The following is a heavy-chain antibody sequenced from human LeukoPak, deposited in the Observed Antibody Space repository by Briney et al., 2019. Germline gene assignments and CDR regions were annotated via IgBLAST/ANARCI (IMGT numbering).Heavy chain of an antibody. CDR1: GGTFSSYA. V-gene: IGHV1-69*06. D-gene: IGHD3-10*01. J-gene: IGHJ6*03. CDR2: IIPIFGTA. Sequence: GASVKVSCKASGGTFSSYAIRWVRQAPGQGLEWMGGIIPIFGTANYAQKFQGRVTITADRSTSTAYMELSSLRSEDTAVYYCARGRAPNYYYYYMDVWGKGTTVTVSS. CDR3: ARGRAPNYYYYYMDV.